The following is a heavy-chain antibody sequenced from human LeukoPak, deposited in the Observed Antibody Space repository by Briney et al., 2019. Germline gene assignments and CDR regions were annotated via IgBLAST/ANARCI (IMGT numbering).Heavy chain of an antibody. CDR3: ARDPAASGSDWFDP. CDR1: GYTLISYG. CDR2: ISAYNGNT. V-gene: IGHV1-18*01. D-gene: IGHD2-2*01. Sequence: ASVKVSCKASGYTLISYGISWVRQAPGQGLEWMGWISAYNGNTNYAQKLQGRVTMTTDISTSTAYMELRSLRSDDTAVYYCARDPAASGSDWFDPWGQGTLVTVSS. J-gene: IGHJ5*02.